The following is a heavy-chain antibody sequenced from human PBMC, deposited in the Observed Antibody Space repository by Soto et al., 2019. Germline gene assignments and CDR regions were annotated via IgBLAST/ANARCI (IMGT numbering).Heavy chain of an antibody. Sequence: XGPTLVNPTQTLTLTGTFSGFSLRTSGMRVSWIRQPPGKALEWLSRIDWDDDKFYSTSLRTRLTISKDTSKNQVVLSMTNMDPVDTATYYCAKTGTDGSWFDPWGQGPLVTVSS. J-gene: IGHJ5*02. CDR3: AKTGTDGSWFDP. D-gene: IGHD1-1*01. CDR2: IDWDDDK. CDR1: GFSLRTSGMR. V-gene: IGHV2-70*04.